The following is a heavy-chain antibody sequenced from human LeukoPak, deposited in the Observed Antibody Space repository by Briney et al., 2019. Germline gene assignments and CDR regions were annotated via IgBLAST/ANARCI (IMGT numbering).Heavy chain of an antibody. CDR2: IIPIFGTA. J-gene: IGHJ4*02. V-gene: IGHV1-69*13. Sequence: VASVKDSCKASGGTFSSYAISWVRQAPGQGLEWMGGIIPIFGTANYAQKFQGRVTITADESTSTAYMELSSLRSEDTAVYYCARGAGRIAVAGTWVDYWGQGTLVTVSS. D-gene: IGHD6-19*01. CDR1: GGTFSSYA. CDR3: ARGAGRIAVAGTWVDY.